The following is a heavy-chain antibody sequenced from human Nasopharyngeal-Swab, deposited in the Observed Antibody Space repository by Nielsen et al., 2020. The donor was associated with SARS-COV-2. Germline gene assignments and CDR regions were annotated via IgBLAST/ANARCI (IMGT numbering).Heavy chain of an antibody. D-gene: IGHD5-18*01. J-gene: IGHJ6*02. CDR1: GYTFTSYY. V-gene: IGHV1-18*04. CDR2: ISAYNGNT. Sequence: ASVKVSCKASGYTFTSYYMHWVRQAPGQGLEWMGWISAYNGNTNYAQKLQGRVTMTTDTSTSTAYMELRSLRSDDTAVYYCATSSDTAMDYYYYGMDVWGQGTTVTVSS. CDR3: ATSSDTAMDYYYYGMDV.